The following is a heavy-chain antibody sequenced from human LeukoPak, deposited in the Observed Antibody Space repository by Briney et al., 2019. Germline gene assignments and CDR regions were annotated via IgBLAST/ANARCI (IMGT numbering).Heavy chain of an antibody. CDR3: ARGGEGRRYYYYGMDV. CDR2: INWNGGST. CDR1: GFTFDDYG. D-gene: IGHD3-16*01. Sequence: GGSLRLSCAASGFTFDDYGMSWVRQAPGKGLEWVSGINWNGGSTGYADSVEGRFTISRDNAKNSLYLQMNSLRAEDTALYPCARGGEGRRYYYYGMDVWGQGTTVTVSS. J-gene: IGHJ6*02. V-gene: IGHV3-20*01.